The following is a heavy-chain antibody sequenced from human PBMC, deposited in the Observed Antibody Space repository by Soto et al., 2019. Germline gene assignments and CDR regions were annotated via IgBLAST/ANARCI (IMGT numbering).Heavy chain of an antibody. CDR1: GYTFTSYA. D-gene: IGHD3-9*01. CDR2: INAGNGNT. Sequence: GASVKVSCKASGYTFTSYAMHWVRQAPGQRLEWMGWINAGNGNTKYSQKFQGRVTITRDTSASTAYMELSSLRSEDTAVYYCARGRSPYYDILTVDYWGQGTLVTVSS. CDR3: ARGRSPYYDILTVDY. V-gene: IGHV1-3*01. J-gene: IGHJ4*02.